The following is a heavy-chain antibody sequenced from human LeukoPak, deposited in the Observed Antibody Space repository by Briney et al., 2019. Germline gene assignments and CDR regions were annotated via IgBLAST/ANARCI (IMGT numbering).Heavy chain of an antibody. V-gene: IGHV4-30-2*01. Sequence: SETLSLTCTVSGGSISSGGYYWSWIRQPPGTGLEWIGYIYHSGSTYYNPSLKSRVTISVDRSKNQFSLKLSSVTAADTAVYYCARARDYGDYFYFDYWGQGTLVTVSS. CDR1: GGSISSGGYY. J-gene: IGHJ4*02. CDR3: ARARDYGDYFYFDY. CDR2: IYHSGST. D-gene: IGHD4-17*01.